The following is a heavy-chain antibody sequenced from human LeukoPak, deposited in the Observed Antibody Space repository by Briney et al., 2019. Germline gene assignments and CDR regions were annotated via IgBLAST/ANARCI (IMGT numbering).Heavy chain of an antibody. J-gene: IGHJ4*02. Sequence: GRSLRLSCAASGFTFSSYGMHWVRQAPGKGLEWVAVISYDGSNKFYADSVKGRFTISRDNAKNTLYLQMNSLRADETAVYYCTRAGHNWEHDYWGQGTLVTVSS. V-gene: IGHV3-30*03. D-gene: IGHD5-24*01. CDR2: ISYDGSNK. CDR1: GFTFSSYG. CDR3: TRAGHNWEHDY.